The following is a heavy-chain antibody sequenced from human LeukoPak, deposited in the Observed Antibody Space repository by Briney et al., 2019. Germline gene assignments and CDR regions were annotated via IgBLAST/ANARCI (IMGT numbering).Heavy chain of an antibody. CDR2: ISWNSGSI. V-gene: IGHV3-9*03. CDR1: GFTFDDYA. J-gene: IGHJ4*02. CDR3: AKDSIAVAGTGGFDY. D-gene: IGHD6-19*01. Sequence: GGSLRLSCAASGFTFDDYAMHWVRQAPGEGLEWVSGISWNSGSIGYADSVKGRFTISRDNAKNSLYLQMNSLRAEDMALYYCAKDSIAVAGTGGFDYWGQGTLVTVSS.